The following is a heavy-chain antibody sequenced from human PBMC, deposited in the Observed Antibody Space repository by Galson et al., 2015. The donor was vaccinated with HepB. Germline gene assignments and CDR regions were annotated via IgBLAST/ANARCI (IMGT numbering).Heavy chain of an antibody. D-gene: IGHD1-1*01. J-gene: IGHJ4*02. Sequence: SLRLSCAASVFTFRTYGMSWVRQAPGRGLEWVSTINDSGGTTHYADSVKGRFTITRDNSKNTLYLHMNSLRAEDTAVYYCAKDAGGTNSGHFYYWGQGTPVTVSS. CDR2: INDSGGTT. CDR1: VFTFRTYG. V-gene: IGHV3-23*01. CDR3: AKDAGGTNSGHFYY.